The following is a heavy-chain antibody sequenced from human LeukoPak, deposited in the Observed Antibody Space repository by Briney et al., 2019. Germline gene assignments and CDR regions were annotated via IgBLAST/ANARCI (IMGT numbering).Heavy chain of an antibody. Sequence: ASVKVSCKASGYTFTSYDINWVRQTTGQGLEWMGWMNPNSGNTGYAQKFQGRVTMTRNTSISTAYMELSSLRSEDTAVYYCARVLAVAGKGCLWYWGQGTLVTVSS. D-gene: IGHD6-19*01. J-gene: IGHJ4*02. V-gene: IGHV1-8*01. CDR1: GYTFTSYD. CDR2: MNPNSGNT. CDR3: ARVLAVAGKGCLWY.